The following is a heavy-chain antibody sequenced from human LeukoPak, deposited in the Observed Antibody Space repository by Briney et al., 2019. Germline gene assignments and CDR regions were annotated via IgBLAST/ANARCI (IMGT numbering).Heavy chain of an antibody. CDR2: INHSGST. V-gene: IGHV4-34*01. CDR1: GGSFSGYY. CDR3: ARSTTEGYSYGPRFDY. J-gene: IGHJ4*02. D-gene: IGHD5-18*01. Sequence: SETLSLTCAVYGGSFSGYYRSWIRQPPGKGLEWIGEINHSGSTNYNPSLKSRVTISVDTSKNQFSLKLSSVTAADTAVYYCARSTTEGYSYGPRFDYWGQGTLVTVSS.